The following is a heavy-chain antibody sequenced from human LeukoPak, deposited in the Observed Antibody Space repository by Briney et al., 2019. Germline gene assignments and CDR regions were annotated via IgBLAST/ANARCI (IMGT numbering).Heavy chain of an antibody. D-gene: IGHD2-15*01. CDR3: ARAPWVAATWDGYYFDY. Sequence: SETLSLTCTVSGGSISSYYWSWIRQPPGKGLEWIGYIYYSGSTNYNPSLKSRVTISVDTSKNQFSLKLSSVTAADTAVYYCARAPWVAATWDGYYFDYWGQGTPVTVSS. V-gene: IGHV4-59*01. CDR2: IYYSGST. CDR1: GGSISSYY. J-gene: IGHJ4*02.